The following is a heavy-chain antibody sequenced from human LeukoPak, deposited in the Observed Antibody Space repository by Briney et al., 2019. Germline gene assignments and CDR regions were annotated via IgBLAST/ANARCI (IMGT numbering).Heavy chain of an antibody. CDR3: ASGGGWVFFN. J-gene: IGHJ4*02. V-gene: IGHV3-7*03. Sequence: GGSLRLSCAASGFTFSSYWMSWVRQAPGKGLEWVANIKQDGSQKYYVDSMEGRFTISRDNARDSLYLQMSSLRVDDTAVYYCASGGGWVFFNWGQGTLVTVSS. D-gene: IGHD6-19*01. CDR1: GFTFSSYW. CDR2: IKQDGSQK.